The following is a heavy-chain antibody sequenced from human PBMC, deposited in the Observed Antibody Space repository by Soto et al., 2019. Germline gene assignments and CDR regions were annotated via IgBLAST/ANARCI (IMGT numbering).Heavy chain of an antibody. CDR2: IYPRDSDT. Sequence: RGESLKISCKGSGYSVTRYWIGWVRQMPGKGLEWMGIIYPRDSDTRYSPSFQGQVTISADKSISTAYLQWSSLKASDTAMYYCARVRESTAASDYWGQGTLVTVSS. CDR3: ARVRESTAASDY. CDR1: GYSVTRYW. V-gene: IGHV5-51*01. J-gene: IGHJ4*02. D-gene: IGHD2-8*02.